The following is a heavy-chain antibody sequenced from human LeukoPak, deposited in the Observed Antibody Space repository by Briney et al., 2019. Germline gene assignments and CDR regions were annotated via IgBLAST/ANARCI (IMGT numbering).Heavy chain of an antibody. J-gene: IGHJ4*02. V-gene: IGHV3-23*01. Sequence: GGSLRLSCAASGFTFSSYAMSWVRQAPGKGLEWVSAISGSGGSTYYADSVKGRFTISRDNSKNALYLQMNSLRAEDTAVYYCAKMGIAVAGTTGFDYWGQGTLVTVSS. CDR1: GFTFSSYA. D-gene: IGHD6-19*01. CDR3: AKMGIAVAGTTGFDY. CDR2: ISGSGGST.